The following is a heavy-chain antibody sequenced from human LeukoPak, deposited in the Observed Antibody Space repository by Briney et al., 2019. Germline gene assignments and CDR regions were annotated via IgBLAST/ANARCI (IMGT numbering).Heavy chain of an antibody. V-gene: IGHV4-59*01. Sequence: PSETLSLTCTLSAGSLSSYYWSWVRQPPGNGLEWIGYIYYSGRTNYNPSLKSRVTISVDTSKNQFSLKLSSVTAADTAVYYCARSSAYYDYVWGSYRPRYYFDYWGQGTLVTVSS. J-gene: IGHJ4*02. CDR1: AGSLSSYY. CDR3: ARSSAYYDYVWGSYRPRYYFDY. D-gene: IGHD3-16*01. CDR2: IYYSGRT.